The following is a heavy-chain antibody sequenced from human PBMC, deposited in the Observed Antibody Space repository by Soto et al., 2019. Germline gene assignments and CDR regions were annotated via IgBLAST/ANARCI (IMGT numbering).Heavy chain of an antibody. CDR3: ARDGSGYSSSSQLRY. J-gene: IGHJ4*02. CDR1: GFTFSSYA. D-gene: IGHD6-6*01. Sequence: GGSLRLSCAASGFTFSSYAMHWVRQAPGKGLEWVAVISYDGSNKYYADSVKGRFTISRDNSKNTLYLQMNSLRAEDTAVYYCARDGSGYSSSSQLRYWGQGTLVTVSS. CDR2: ISYDGSNK. V-gene: IGHV3-30-3*01.